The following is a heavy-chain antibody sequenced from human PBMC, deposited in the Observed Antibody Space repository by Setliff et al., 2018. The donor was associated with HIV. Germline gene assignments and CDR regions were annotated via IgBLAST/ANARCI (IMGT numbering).Heavy chain of an antibody. J-gene: IGHJ6*03. V-gene: IGHV4-59*01. CDR1: GGSISNYY. CDR2: IYYSGST. D-gene: IGHD3-10*01. Sequence: SETLSLTCTVSGGSISNYYWSWILQPPGKALEWIGYIYYSGSTNYNPYLKSRVTISVDTSKNQYSLKLSSVTASDTAVYYCARGAITMVRSPYYMDVWGKGTTVTVSS. CDR3: ARGAITMVRSPYYMDV.